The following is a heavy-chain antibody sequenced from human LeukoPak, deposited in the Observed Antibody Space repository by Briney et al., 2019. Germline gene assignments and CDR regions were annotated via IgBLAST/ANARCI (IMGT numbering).Heavy chain of an antibody. CDR2: IRCDGSNK. CDR1: GFTFSSYG. D-gene: IGHD2-2*01. V-gene: IGHV3-30*02. J-gene: IGHJ4*02. Sequence: GGSLRLSCAASGFTFSSYGMHWVRQAPGKGLEWVAFIRCDGSNKYYADSVKGRFTISRDNSKNTLYLQMNSLRAEDTAVYYCAKDSADIVVVPAAPNDYWGQGTLVTVSS. CDR3: AKDSADIVVVPAAPNDY.